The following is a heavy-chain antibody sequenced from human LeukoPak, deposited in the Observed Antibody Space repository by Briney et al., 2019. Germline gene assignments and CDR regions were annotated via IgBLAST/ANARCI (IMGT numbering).Heavy chain of an antibody. CDR3: AKDSREYSSGWYNFPFDY. D-gene: IGHD6-19*01. CDR2: IRYDGSNK. J-gene: IGHJ4*02. CDR1: GFTFSSYG. V-gene: IGHV3-30*02. Sequence: GGSLRLSCAASGFTFSSYGTHWVRQAPGKGLEWVAFIRYDGSNKYYADSVKGRFTISRDNSKNTLYLQMNSLRAEDTAVYYCAKDSREYSSGWYNFPFDYWGQGTLVTVSS.